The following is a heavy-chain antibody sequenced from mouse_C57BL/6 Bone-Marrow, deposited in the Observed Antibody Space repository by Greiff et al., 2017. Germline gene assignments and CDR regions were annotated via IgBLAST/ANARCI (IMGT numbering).Heavy chain of an antibody. D-gene: IGHD1-2*01. CDR1: GFTFSSYA. Sequence: EVHLVESGEGLVKPGGSLKLSCAASGFTFSSYAMSWVRQTPEKRLEWVAYISSGGDYIYYADTVKGRFTISRDNARNTLYLQMSSLKSEDTAMYYCTRDARTTARRRVAYWGQGTLVTVSA. CDR3: TRDARTTARRRVAY. J-gene: IGHJ3*01. V-gene: IGHV5-9-1*02. CDR2: ISSGGDYI.